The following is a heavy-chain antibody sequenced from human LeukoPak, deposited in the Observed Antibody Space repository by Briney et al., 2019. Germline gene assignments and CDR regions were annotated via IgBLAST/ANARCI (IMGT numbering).Heavy chain of an antibody. CDR3: TTLDFDY. V-gene: IGHV3-73*01. CDR1: GFTFSGSD. CDR2: IRIKTNSYAT. Sequence: GGSLKLSCAASGFTFSGSDMHWVRQASGKGLEWVGRIRIKTNSYATEYAASVKGRFTISRDDSKNTAYLQMNSLKTEDTAVYYCTTLDFDYWGQGTLVTVSS. J-gene: IGHJ4*02.